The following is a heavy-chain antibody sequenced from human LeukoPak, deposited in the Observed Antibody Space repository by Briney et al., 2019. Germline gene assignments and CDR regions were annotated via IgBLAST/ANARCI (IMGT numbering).Heavy chain of an antibody. Sequence: PGRSLRLSCAASGFTFSSYAMHWVRQAPGKGLEWVAVISYDGSNKYYADSVKGRFTISRDNSKNTLYLQMNSLRAEDTAVYYCAKDLYDGVSYYFDYWGQGTLVTVSS. CDR2: ISYDGSNK. J-gene: IGHJ4*02. D-gene: IGHD2-8*01. CDR1: GFTFSSYA. V-gene: IGHV3-30*04. CDR3: AKDLYDGVSYYFDY.